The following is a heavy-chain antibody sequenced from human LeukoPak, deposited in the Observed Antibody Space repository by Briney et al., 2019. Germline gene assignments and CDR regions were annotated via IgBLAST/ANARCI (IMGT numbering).Heavy chain of an antibody. J-gene: IGHJ6*03. CDR3: ADGASGQPYYYYYMDV. CDR1: GGTFSSYA. V-gene: IGHV1-69*06. D-gene: IGHD5-12*01. CDR2: IIPIFGTA. Sequence: SVKVSCKASGGTFSSYAISWVRQAPGQGLEWMGRIIPIFGTANYAQKFQGRVTITADKSTSTAYMELSSLRSEDTAVYYCADGASGQPYYYYYMDVWGQGTTVTVSS.